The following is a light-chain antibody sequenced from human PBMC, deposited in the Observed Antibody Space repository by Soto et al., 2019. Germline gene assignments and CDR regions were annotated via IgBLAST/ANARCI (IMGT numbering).Light chain of an antibody. J-gene: IGLJ1*01. CDR1: SSDVGAYNY. V-gene: IGLV2-8*01. Sequence: QSALTQPPSASGSPGQSVTISCTGTSSDVGAYNYVSWYQHRPGKAPKLMIYEVTKRPSGVPDRFSGAKSGNTASLTVSGLQAEDEADYYCTSHAGTNNFPYVFGPGTKLTVL. CDR2: EVT. CDR3: TSHAGTNNFPYV.